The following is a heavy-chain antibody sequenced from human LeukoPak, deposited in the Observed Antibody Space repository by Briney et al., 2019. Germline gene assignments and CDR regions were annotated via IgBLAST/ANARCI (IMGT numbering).Heavy chain of an antibody. CDR1: GYRFTDYW. CDR3: ARLDYSDFHFDY. V-gene: IGHV5-10-1*01. Sequence: GESLKISCQSSGYRFTDYWIGWVRQMPGKGLEWMGRIDPTDSYTNYSPSFQGHVTISADKSISTAYLQWSSLKASDTAMYYCARLDYSDFHFDYWGQGTLVTVSS. CDR2: IDPTDSYT. D-gene: IGHD4-11*01. J-gene: IGHJ4*02.